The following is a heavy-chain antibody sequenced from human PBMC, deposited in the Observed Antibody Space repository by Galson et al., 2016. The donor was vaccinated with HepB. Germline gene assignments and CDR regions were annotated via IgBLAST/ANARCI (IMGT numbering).Heavy chain of an antibody. CDR3: SRVALGSGGDY. Sequence: LRLSCAASGFTFGDYAVNWFRQAPGKGLQWVGYIRSKPYGGTTEYAASVKGRFTISRDDSKMIAYLQMNSLKTEDTALYYCSRVALGSGGDYWGQGTLVTVSS. D-gene: IGHD3-10*01. CDR2: IRSKPYGGTT. CDR1: GFTFGDYA. J-gene: IGHJ4*02. V-gene: IGHV3-49*03.